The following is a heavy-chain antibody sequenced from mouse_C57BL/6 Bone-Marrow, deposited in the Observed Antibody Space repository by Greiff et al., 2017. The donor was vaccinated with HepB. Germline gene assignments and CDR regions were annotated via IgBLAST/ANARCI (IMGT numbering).Heavy chain of an antibody. Sequence: DVQLVESGGGLVQPGGSMKLSCVASGFTFSNYWMNWVRQSPEKGLEWVAQIRLKSDNYATHYAESVKGRFTISRDDSKSSVYLQMNNLRAEDTGIYYCTGSDYYGSSWRAYWGQGTLVTVSA. CDR1: GFTFSNYW. CDR2: IRLKSDNYAT. D-gene: IGHD1-1*01. J-gene: IGHJ3*01. V-gene: IGHV6-3*01. CDR3: TGSDYYGSSWRAY.